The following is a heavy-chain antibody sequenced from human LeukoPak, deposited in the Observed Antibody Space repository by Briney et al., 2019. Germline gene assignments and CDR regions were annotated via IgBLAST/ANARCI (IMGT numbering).Heavy chain of an antibody. CDR2: VYYSGSA. CDR3: ARVGRGGMATPTFDS. CDR1: GGSICSDSYY. D-gene: IGHD5-24*01. Sequence: SSETLSLTCTVSGGSICSDSYYWGSTRQPPGKGLEFIGTVYYSGSAYYNPSLKSRVTISVDTSKNQFSLKLSSVTAADTAVYYCARVGRGGMATPTFDSWGQGTLVTVSS. J-gene: IGHJ4*02. V-gene: IGHV4-39*01.